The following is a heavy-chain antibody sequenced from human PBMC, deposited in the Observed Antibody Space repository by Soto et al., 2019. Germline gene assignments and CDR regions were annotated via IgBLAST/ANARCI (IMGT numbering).Heavy chain of an antibody. V-gene: IGHV3-21*06. J-gene: IGHJ4*02. Sequence: EVQLVESGGGLVKPGGSLRLSCAASGFTFTRYSMNWVRQAPGKGLEWVSSISSTTHYIYYADSMRGRFTISRDNAKNAAYLEMNSLRAEDSAVYYCARESEDLTSNFDYWGQGTLVTVSS. CDR3: ARESEDLTSNFDY. CDR2: ISSTTHYI. CDR1: GFTFTRYS.